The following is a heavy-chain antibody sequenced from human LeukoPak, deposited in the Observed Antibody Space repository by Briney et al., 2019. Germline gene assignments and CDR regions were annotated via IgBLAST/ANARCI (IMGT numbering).Heavy chain of an antibody. J-gene: IGHJ5*02. CDR3: ARDDYRGVTNFDP. CDR1: GGSISPYF. V-gene: IGHV4-59*01. Sequence: SETLSLTCTVSGGSISPYFWSWIRQPPGTGLEWIGYISYTGSTNYNPSLKSRVTISVDTSKKQFSLQMTSVTAADTAVYYCARDDYRGVTNFDPWGQGTLVTVSS. CDR2: ISYTGST. D-gene: IGHD3-10*01.